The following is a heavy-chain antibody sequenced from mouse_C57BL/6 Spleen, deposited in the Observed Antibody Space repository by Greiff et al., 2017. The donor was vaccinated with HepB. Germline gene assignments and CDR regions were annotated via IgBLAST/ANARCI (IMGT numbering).Heavy chain of an antibody. V-gene: IGHV1-53*01. J-gene: IGHJ2*01. Sequence: VQLQQPGTELVKPGASVKLSCKASGYTFTSYWMHWVKQRPGQGLEWIVNINPSNGGTNYNEKFKSKATLTVDKSSSTAYMQLSSLTSEDSAVYYCARWENGGGYFDYWGQGTTLTVSS. CDR3: ARWENGGGYFDY. D-gene: IGHD4-1*01. CDR1: GYTFTSYW. CDR2: INPSNGGT.